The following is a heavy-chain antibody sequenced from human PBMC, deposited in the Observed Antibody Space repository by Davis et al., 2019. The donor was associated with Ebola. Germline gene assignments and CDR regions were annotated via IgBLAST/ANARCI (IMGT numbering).Heavy chain of an antibody. J-gene: IGHJ5*02. CDR3: ARGGNWFDP. Sequence: MPSETLSLTCTVSGGSISSSSYYWGWIRQPPGKGLEWIGEINHSGSTNYNPSLKSRVTISVDTSKNQFSLKLSSVTAADTAVYYCARGGNWFDPWGQGTLVTVSS. V-gene: IGHV4-39*07. CDR2: INHSGST. CDR1: GGSISSSSYY.